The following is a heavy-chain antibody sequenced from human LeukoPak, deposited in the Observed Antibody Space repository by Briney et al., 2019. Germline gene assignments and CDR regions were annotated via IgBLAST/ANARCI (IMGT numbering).Heavy chain of an antibody. CDR1: GFTFSDYG. Sequence: PEGSLRLSCAASGFTFSDYGMHWVRQAPGKGLEWVAVISYDGSNKYSADSVKGRFTISRDNSKNTLYLQMNSLRAEDTAVYYCAKDEDYGDYVLSYWGQGTLVTVSS. V-gene: IGHV3-30*18. D-gene: IGHD4-17*01. CDR3: AKDEDYGDYVLSY. J-gene: IGHJ4*02. CDR2: ISYDGSNK.